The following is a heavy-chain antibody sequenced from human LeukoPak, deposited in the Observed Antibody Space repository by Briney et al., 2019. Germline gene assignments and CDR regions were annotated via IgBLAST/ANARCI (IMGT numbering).Heavy chain of an antibody. CDR3: ARDPYGGNSFDY. V-gene: IGHV4-59*01. J-gene: IGHJ4*02. D-gene: IGHD4-23*01. Sequence: KPSGTLSLTCTVSGVSTNSYYWSWIRQSPAKGLEWIGYIYYSGRTNYNPSLKSRVIISIDTSKNQFSLKLSSVTAADTAVYYCARDPYGGNSFDYWGQGTLVTVSS. CDR2: IYYSGRT. CDR1: GVSTNSYY.